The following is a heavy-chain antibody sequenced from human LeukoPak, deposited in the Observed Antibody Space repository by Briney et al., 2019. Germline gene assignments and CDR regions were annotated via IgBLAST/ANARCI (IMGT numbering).Heavy chain of an antibody. CDR3: AKDKGYYYGSGSPLYFDY. CDR2: ISGSGGST. J-gene: IGHJ4*02. Sequence: GGSLRLSCAASGFTFSSYAMSWVRQAPGKGLEWVSVISGSGGSTYYADSVKGRFTISRDNSKNTLYLQMNSLRAEDTAVYYCAKDKGYYYGSGSPLYFDYWGQGTLVTVSS. D-gene: IGHD3-10*01. V-gene: IGHV3-23*01. CDR1: GFTFSSYA.